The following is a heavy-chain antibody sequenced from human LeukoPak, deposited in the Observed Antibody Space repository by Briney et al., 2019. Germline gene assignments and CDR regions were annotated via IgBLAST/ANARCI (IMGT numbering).Heavy chain of an antibody. CDR2: IETSGNT. V-gene: IGHV4-4*07. J-gene: IGHJ2*01. CDR3: ARVSISGYQDWYFEL. CDR1: GGSISSYY. D-gene: IGHD6-13*01. Sequence: SETLSLTCTVSGGSISSYYGRWIRQPAGKGLEWIGRIETSGNTNYKPSLMSRVTMSVDTYKNQYSLKLISLTAADTAVYYCARVSISGYQDWYFELWGRGTLVTVSS.